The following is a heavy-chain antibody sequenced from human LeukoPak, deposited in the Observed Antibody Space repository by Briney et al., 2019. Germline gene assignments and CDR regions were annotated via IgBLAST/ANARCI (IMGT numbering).Heavy chain of an antibody. CDR2: TNHSGNT. Sequence: SETLSLTCAVYGGTVSGYYLSWIRQPPGKGLEWIWETNHSGNTNYNPSLKSRFTISVDTSKNQFSLKLSTVTAADTAVYYCARGTRVIAAAVHDWFDPWGQGTLVTVSS. J-gene: IGHJ5*02. V-gene: IGHV4-34*01. CDR3: ARGTRVIAAAVHDWFDP. D-gene: IGHD6-13*01. CDR1: GGTVSGYY.